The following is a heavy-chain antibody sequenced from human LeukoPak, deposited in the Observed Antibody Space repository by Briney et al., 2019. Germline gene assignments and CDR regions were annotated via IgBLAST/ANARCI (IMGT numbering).Heavy chain of an antibody. CDR2: INHSGST. CDR1: GGSFSGYY. Sequence: SETLSLTCAVYGGSFSGYYWSWIRQPPGKGLEWIGEINHSGSTNYNPSLKSRVTISVDTSKSQFSLKLSSVTAADTAVYYCARDRSGSYYNGWFDPWGQGTLVTVSS. D-gene: IGHD3-10*01. CDR3: ARDRSGSYYNGWFDP. J-gene: IGHJ5*02. V-gene: IGHV4-34*01.